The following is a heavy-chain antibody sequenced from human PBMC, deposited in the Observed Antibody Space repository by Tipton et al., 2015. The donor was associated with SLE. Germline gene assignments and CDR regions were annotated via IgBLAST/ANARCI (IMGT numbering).Heavy chain of an antibody. D-gene: IGHD3-3*01. CDR1: GGSISSYY. J-gene: IGHJ3*02. V-gene: IGHV4-59*12. CDR3: ANNDFWSGYHAFDI. CDR2: IYYSGST. Sequence: TLSLTCTVSGGSISSYYWSWIRQPPGKGLEWIGYIYYSGSTNYNPSLKSRVTISVDTSKNQFSLKLSSVTAADTAVYYCANNDFWSGYHAFDIWGQGTMVTVSS.